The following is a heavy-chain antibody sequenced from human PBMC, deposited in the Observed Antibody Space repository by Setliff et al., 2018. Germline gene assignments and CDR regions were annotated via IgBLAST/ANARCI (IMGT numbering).Heavy chain of an antibody. J-gene: IGHJ6*03. CDR2: MNPNSGNT. V-gene: IGHV1-8*03. Sequence: GASVKVSCKVSGYTPTELSMHWVRQATGQGLEWMGWMNPNSGNTGYAQKFQGRVTITRNTSISTAYMELSSLRSEDTAVYYCARVKVIVGATPRTYYMDVWGKGTTVTVSS. CDR1: GYTPTELS. CDR3: ARVKVIVGATPRTYYMDV. D-gene: IGHD1-26*01.